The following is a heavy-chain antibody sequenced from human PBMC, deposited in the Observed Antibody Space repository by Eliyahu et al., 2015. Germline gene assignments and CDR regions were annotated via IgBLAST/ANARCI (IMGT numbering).Heavy chain of an antibody. V-gene: IGHV3-33*01. CDR3: ARDGDY. CDR2: IWFXGLK. Sequence: QVXLVESGGGVVQPGXSLXLPCAASGFTFSNYGMRWVRPAPGXGLEWVSIIWFXGLKDYADSVRGRFTISRDNSKNTLYLQMNSLRAEDTAVYYCARDGDYWGQGTLVTVSS. J-gene: IGHJ4*02. CDR1: GFTFSNYG.